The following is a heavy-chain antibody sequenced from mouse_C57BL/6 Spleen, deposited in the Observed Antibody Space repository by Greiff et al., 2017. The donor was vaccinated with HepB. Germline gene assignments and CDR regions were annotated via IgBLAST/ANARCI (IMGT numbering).Heavy chain of an antibody. J-gene: IGHJ3*01. V-gene: IGHV3-6*01. CDR3: ALYYYGSSWAWFAY. D-gene: IGHD1-1*01. CDR2: ISYDGSN. Sequence: EVHLVESGPGLVKPSQSLSLTCSVTGYSITSGYYWNWIRQFPGNKLEWMGYISYDGSNNYNPSLKNRISITRDTSKNQFFLKLNSVTTEDTATYYCALYYYGSSWAWFAYWGQGTLVTVSA. CDR1: GYSITSGYY.